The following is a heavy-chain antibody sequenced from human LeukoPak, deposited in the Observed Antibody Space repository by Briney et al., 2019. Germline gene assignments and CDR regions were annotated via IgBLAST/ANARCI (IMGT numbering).Heavy chain of an antibody. CDR1: GGSISIGGYY. V-gene: IGHV4-30-4*08. CDR2: IYYSGST. Sequence: PSQTLSLTCTVSGGSISIGGYYWSWIRQHPGKGLEWIGYIYYSGSTYYNPSLKSRVTISVDTSKNQFSLKLSSVTAADTAVYYCASGYCSGGSCSFDYWGQGTLVTVSS. CDR3: ASGYCSGGSCSFDY. D-gene: IGHD2-15*01. J-gene: IGHJ4*02.